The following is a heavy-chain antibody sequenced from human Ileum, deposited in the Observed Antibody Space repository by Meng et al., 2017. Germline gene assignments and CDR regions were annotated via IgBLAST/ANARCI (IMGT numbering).Heavy chain of an antibody. CDR3: ARDHWGSLDY. Sequence: QVPLQESGPGLVMASEALSLICTVSGGSVSSAGYQWGWIRQPPGKGLEWIGYASTNYNPSLKTRVTISLDTSKNQFSLKLSSVTAADTAVYYCARDHWGSLDYWGQGILVTVSS. V-gene: IGHV4-61*08. D-gene: IGHD7-27*01. CDR2: AST. J-gene: IGHJ4*02. CDR1: GGSVSSAGYQ.